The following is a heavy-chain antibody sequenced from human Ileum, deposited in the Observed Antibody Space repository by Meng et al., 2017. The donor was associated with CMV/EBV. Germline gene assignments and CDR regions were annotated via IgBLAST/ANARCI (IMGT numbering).Heavy chain of an antibody. V-gene: IGHV1-18*01. CDR3: ASPESAVAGMGGGDHYGMDV. D-gene: IGHD6-19*01. J-gene: IGHJ6*02. CDR1: GYTFTSYG. Sequence: ASVKVSCKASGYTFTSYGISWVRQAPGQGLEWMGWISAYNGNTNYAQKLQGRVTMTTDTSTSTAYMKLRNLRSDDTAVYYSASPESAVAGMGGGDHYGMDVWGQGPTVTVSS. CDR2: ISAYNGNT.